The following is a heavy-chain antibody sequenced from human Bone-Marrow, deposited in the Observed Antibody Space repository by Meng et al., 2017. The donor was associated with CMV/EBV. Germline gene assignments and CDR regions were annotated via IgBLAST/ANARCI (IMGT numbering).Heavy chain of an antibody. D-gene: IGHD3-3*01. CDR2: IWYDGSNK. Sequence: GGSLRLSCAASGFNFNSYGIHWVRQAPGKGLEWVAVIWYDGSNKYYADSVKGRFTISRDNSKNTLYLQMNSLRAEDTAVYYCASSTYYDFWSGLWGQGTLVTVSS. CDR1: GFNFNSYG. J-gene: IGHJ4*02. V-gene: IGHV3-33*01. CDR3: ASSTYYDFWSGL.